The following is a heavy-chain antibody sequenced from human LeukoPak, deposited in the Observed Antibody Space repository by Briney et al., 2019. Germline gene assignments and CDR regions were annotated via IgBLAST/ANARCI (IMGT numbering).Heavy chain of an antibody. CDR1: GGSIRSYY. Sequence: PSETLSLTCTVSGGSIRSYYWSWIRQPPGKGLEWIGYIYYSGSTKYNPSLKSRATISVDTSKNQFSLKLNSVTAADTAVYYCAGGSYYFDYWGQEPWSPSPQ. J-gene: IGHJ4*01. CDR2: IYYSGST. V-gene: IGHV4-59*08. D-gene: IGHD1-26*01. CDR3: AGGSYYFDY.